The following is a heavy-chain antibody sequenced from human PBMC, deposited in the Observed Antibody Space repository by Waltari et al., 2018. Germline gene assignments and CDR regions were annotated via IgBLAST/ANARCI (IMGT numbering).Heavy chain of an antibody. J-gene: IGHJ4*02. V-gene: IGHV3-74*01. CDR3: ARASISRDTGNTFDS. Sequence: EVHLVESGGGLVRPGGSLRLSCAASGFTFSSFWMHWVRQAPGKGPQWVERIRGDGTGTHYADSVRGRFTISRDNANNMVYLQMNSLSDDDTATYFCARASISRDTGNTFDSWGQGNLVTVSS. CDR2: IRGDGTGT. CDR1: GFTFSSFW. D-gene: IGHD5-18*01.